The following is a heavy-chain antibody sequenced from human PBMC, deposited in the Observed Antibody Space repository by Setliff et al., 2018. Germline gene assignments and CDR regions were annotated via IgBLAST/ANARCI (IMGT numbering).Heavy chain of an antibody. D-gene: IGHD3-10*01. CDR1: GFTFTSYW. CDR2: IKQDGSEK. V-gene: IGHV3-7*01. Sequence: LRLSCEASGFTFTSYWMSWVRQAPGKGLEWVANIKQDGSEKYYVDSVKGRFTISRDNAKNSLYLQMNSLRDDDTAVYYCARVPQLLWFGEGRGPFEHWGQGTQVTVSS. J-gene: IGHJ4*02. CDR3: ARVPQLLWFGEGRGPFEH.